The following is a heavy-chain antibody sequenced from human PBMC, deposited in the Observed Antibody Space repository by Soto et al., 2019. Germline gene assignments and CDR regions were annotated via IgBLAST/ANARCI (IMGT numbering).Heavy chain of an antibody. D-gene: IGHD3-3*01. V-gene: IGHV3-23*01. CDR3: AKAGIFGVVINYYYGMDV. Sequence: PGGSLRLSCAASGFTFSSYAMSWVRQAPGKGLEWVSAISGSGGSTYYADSVKGRFTISRDNSKNTLYLQMNSLRAEDTAVYYCAKAGIFGVVINYYYGMDVWGQGTTVTVS. CDR1: GFTFSSYA. CDR2: ISGSGGST. J-gene: IGHJ6*02.